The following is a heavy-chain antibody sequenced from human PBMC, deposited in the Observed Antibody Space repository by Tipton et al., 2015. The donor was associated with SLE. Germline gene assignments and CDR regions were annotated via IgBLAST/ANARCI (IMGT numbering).Heavy chain of an antibody. V-gene: IGHV4-39*07. CDR3: AREDEWEVLRYGMDV. Sequence: GLVKPSETLSLTCSVSGGSINNNNYNWGWIRQPPGKGLEWVGRIYTSGNISYNPSLKGRFTMSLDTSKNQFSLKLTSVTAADTAVYYCAREDEWEVLRYGMDVWGQGITVTVSS. CDR1: GGSINNNNYN. CDR2: IYTSGNI. D-gene: IGHD1-26*01. J-gene: IGHJ6*02.